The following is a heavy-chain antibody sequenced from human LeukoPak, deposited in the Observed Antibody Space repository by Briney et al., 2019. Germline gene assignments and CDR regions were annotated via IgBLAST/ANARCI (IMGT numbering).Heavy chain of an antibody. V-gene: IGHV3-33*01. CDR3: ARGSSTSSV. J-gene: IGHJ4*02. D-gene: IGHD2-2*01. CDR2: IWYDGSNK. Sequence: GGSLRLSCAASGFTFSSYGMHWDRQAPGKGLEWVAVIWYDGSNKYYADSVKGRFTISRDNSKNTLYLQMNSLRAEDTAVYYCARGSSTSSVWGQGTLVTVSS. CDR1: GFTFSSYG.